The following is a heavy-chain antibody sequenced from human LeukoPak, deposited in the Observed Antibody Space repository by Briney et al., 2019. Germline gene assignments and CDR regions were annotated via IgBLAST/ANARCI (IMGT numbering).Heavy chain of an antibody. V-gene: IGHV1-2*06. D-gene: IGHD2-21*01. CDR1: GYTFTAYY. CDR2: IIPNSGAT. CDR3: ARGISGGFDI. J-gene: IGHJ3*02. Sequence: ASVTVSCKPSGYTFTAYYMHWVRQAPGQGLEWMGRIIPNSGATNYARNFQGRVTMTRDTSISTAYMELSRLRPDDTAVYYCARGISGGFDIWGQGTMVTVSS.